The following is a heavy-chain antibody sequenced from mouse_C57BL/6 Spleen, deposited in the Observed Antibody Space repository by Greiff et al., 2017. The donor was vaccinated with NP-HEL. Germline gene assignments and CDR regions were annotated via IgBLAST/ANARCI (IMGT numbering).Heavy chain of an antibody. CDR2: ISSGSSTI. CDR1: GFTFSDYG. Sequence: EVMLVESGGGLVKPGGSLKLSCAASGFTFSDYGIHWVRQAPEKGLVWVAYISSGSSTIYYADTVKGRFTISRDNAKNTLFLQMSSLRSEDTAMYYCARQGLRRRGYFDYWGQGTTLTVSS. V-gene: IGHV5-17*01. J-gene: IGHJ2*01. CDR3: ARQGLRRRGYFDY. D-gene: IGHD2-4*01.